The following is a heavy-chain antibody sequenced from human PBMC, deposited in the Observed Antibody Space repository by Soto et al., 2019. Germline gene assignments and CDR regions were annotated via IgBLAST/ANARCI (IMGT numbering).Heavy chain of an antibody. V-gene: IGHV4-30-4*01. CDR3: ARDEERLRMYGMDV. D-gene: IGHD5-12*01. CDR1: GGSIISGDYY. Sequence: SETLSLTCTVSGGSIISGDYYWSWIRQPPGKGLEWIGYIYYSGSTYYNPSLKSRVTISVDTPKNQFSLKLSSVTAADTAVYYCARDEERLRMYGMDVWGQGTTVTVSS. CDR2: IYYSGST. J-gene: IGHJ6*02.